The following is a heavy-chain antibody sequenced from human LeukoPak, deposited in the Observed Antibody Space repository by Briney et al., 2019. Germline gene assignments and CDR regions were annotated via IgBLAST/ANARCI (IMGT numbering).Heavy chain of an antibody. CDR2: ISSSSSYI. D-gene: IGHD4-17*01. Sequence: PGGSLRLSCAASGFTFSSYSMNWVRQAPGKGLEWVSSISSSSSYIYYADSVKGRFTISRDNAKNSLCLQMNSLRAEDTAVYYCARDTSKIYGDQGDYWGQGTLVTVSS. V-gene: IGHV3-21*01. CDR1: GFTFSSYS. J-gene: IGHJ4*02. CDR3: ARDTSKIYGDQGDY.